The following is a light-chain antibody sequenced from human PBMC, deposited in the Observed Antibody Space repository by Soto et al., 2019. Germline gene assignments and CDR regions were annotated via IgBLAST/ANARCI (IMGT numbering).Light chain of an antibody. CDR1: SSDVGSYNL. CDR3: CSYAGSSTFYV. Sequence: QSVLTQPASVSGSPGQSITISCTGTSSDVGSYNLVSWYQQHPGKAPKLMIYEGSKRPSGVSNRFPGSKSGNTASLTISGLQAEDEADYYCCSYAGSSTFYVFGIGTKVTVL. CDR2: EGS. V-gene: IGLV2-23*01. J-gene: IGLJ1*01.